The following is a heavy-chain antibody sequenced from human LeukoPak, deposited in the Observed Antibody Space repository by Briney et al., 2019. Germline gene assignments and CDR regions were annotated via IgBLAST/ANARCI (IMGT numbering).Heavy chain of an antibody. D-gene: IGHD1-26*01. Sequence: SEPLSLTCTVSGDSLSIHYGRWLRQPPEKGVEWSGYIYGSGSTHYHPSLRSRVTISEDTSKNQFSLKLTSVTAADTAVFSCARNVGRYSHDSWGQGTLVTVSS. J-gene: IGHJ4*02. CDR3: ARNVGRYSHDS. CDR2: IYGSGST. V-gene: IGHV4-59*08. CDR1: GDSLSIHY.